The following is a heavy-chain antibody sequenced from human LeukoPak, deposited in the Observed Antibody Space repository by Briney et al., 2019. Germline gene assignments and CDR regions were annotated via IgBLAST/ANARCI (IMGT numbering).Heavy chain of an antibody. CDR3: ARDADVGATTPPFDY. Sequence: PGGSLRLSCAASGFTFSSYEMNWVRQAPGKGLEWVSYISSSSSTIYYADSVKGRFTISRDNAKNSLYLQMNSLRAEDTAVYYCARDADVGATTPPFDYWGQGTLVTVSS. D-gene: IGHD1-26*01. CDR1: GFTFSSYE. V-gene: IGHV3-48*01. J-gene: IGHJ4*02. CDR2: ISSSSSTI.